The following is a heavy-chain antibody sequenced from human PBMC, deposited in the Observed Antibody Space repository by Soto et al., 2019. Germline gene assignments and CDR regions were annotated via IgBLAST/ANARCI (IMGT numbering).Heavy chain of an antibody. CDR3: ARGLTTVTTVRYFDL. CDR2: INHRGST. CDR1: GGSFSGYY. D-gene: IGHD4-17*01. J-gene: IGHJ2*01. V-gene: IGHV4-34*01. Sequence: QVQLQQWGAGRLKPSETLSLTCAVYGGSFSGYYWSWIRQPPGKGLEWIGEINHRGSTNYNPSLKSRVTISVDTSKNQFSLKLNSVTAADTAVYYCARGLTTVTTVRYFDLWGRGTLVIVSS.